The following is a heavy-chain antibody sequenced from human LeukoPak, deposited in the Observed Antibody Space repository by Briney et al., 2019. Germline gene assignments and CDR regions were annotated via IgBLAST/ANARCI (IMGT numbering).Heavy chain of an antibody. Sequence: GGSLRLSCAASGFTFSSYSMNWVHQAPGKGLEWVSSISSSSYIYYADSVKGRFTISRDNAKNSLYLQMNSLRAEDTAVYYCARRRRAYNWFDPWGQGTLVTVSS. CDR1: GFTFSSYS. J-gene: IGHJ5*02. CDR2: ISSSSYI. V-gene: IGHV3-21*01. CDR3: ARRRRAYNWFDP.